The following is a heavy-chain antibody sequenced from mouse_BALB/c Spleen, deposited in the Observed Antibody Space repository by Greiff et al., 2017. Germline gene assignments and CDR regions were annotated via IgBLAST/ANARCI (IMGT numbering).Heavy chain of an antibody. CDR2: ISSGGST. D-gene: IGHD1-1*01. Sequence: DVLLVESGGGLVKPGGSLKLSCAASGFTFSSYAMSWVRQTPEKRLEWVASISSGGSTYYPDSVKGRFTISRDNARNILYLQMSSLRSEDTAMYYCERGPYYYGSSYGYFDYWGQGTTLTVSS. J-gene: IGHJ2*01. CDR3: ERGPYYYGSSYGYFDY. CDR1: GFTFSSYA. V-gene: IGHV5-6-5*01.